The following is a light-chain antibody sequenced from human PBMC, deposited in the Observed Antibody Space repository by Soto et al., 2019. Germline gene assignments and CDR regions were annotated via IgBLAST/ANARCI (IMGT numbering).Light chain of an antibody. CDR1: QTISSY. CDR3: QQSYTLPYT. V-gene: IGKV1-39*01. CDR2: AAS. Sequence: DIQMTQSPSSLSASVGDRVTITCRASQTISSYLNWYQQKPGKVPKLLIYAASTLQSGVPSRFSGSGSGTDFTLTISSLQPEDFASYYCQQSYTLPYTFGQGTKLEI. J-gene: IGKJ2*01.